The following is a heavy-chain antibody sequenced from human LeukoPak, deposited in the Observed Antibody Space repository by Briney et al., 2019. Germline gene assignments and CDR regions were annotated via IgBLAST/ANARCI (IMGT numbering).Heavy chain of an antibody. CDR1: SGSFSGYY. CDR3: ASGGQGVIPPHY. J-gene: IGHJ4*02. Sequence: SETLSLTCAVYSGSFSGYYWSWIRQPPEKGLEWIGEINHSGSTNYNPSLKSRVTISVDTSKNQFSLKLSSVTAADTAVYYCASGGQGVIPPHYWGQGTLVTVSS. CDR2: INHSGST. D-gene: IGHD3-10*01. V-gene: IGHV4-34*01.